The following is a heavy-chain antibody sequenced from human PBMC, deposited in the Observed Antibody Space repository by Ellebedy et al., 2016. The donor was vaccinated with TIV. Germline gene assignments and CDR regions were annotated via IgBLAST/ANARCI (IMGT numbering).Heavy chain of an antibody. D-gene: IGHD6-19*01. J-gene: IGHJ4*02. CDR3: ARGEQWLEARAPFDY. CDR2: ISSSSSTI. CDR1: GFTFSSYS. Sequence: GESLKISXAASGFTFSSYSMNWVRQAPGKGLEWVSYISSSSSTIYYADSVKGRFTISRDNAKNSLYLQMNSLRAEDTAVYYCARGEQWLEARAPFDYWGQGTLVTVSS. V-gene: IGHV3-48*04.